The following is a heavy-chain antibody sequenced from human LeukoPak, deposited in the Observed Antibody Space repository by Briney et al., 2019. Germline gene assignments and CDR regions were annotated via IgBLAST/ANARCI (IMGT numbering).Heavy chain of an antibody. CDR1: GFTLSSYW. CDR2: IKQDGSAI. D-gene: IGHD6-13*01. J-gene: IGHJ4*02. CDR3: ARCGVGVAAAAANC. Sequence: PGGSLRLSCAASGFTLSSYWMSCVRQAPGKGLEWVANIKQDGSAIYYVDSVKGRFTISRDNAKNSLYLEMNSLRAEDTAVYYCARCGVGVAAAAANCWGQGTLLTVSS. V-gene: IGHV3-7*01.